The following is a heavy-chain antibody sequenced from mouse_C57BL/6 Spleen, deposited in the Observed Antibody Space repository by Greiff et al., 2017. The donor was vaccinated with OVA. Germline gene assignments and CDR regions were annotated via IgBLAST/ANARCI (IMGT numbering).Heavy chain of an antibody. CDR2: IHPNSGSN. Sequence: QVQLQQPGAELVKPGASVKLSCKASGYTFTSYWMHWVKQRPGQGLEWIGMIHPNSGSNNYNEKFKSKATLTVDKSSRTAYMQLSSLTSEDSAVYYCAGDGYDGYWYIDVWGTGTSVTVSS. D-gene: IGHD2-2*01. CDR1: GYTFTSYW. CDR3: AGDGYDGYWYIDV. J-gene: IGHJ1*03. V-gene: IGHV1-64*01.